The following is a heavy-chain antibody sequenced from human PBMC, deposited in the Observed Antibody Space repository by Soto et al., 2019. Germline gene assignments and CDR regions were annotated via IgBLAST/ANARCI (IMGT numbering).Heavy chain of an antibody. D-gene: IGHD3-10*01. J-gene: IGHJ6*02. CDR3: ARDLEITMVRGPLHYYYYSGMDV. V-gene: IGHV3-30-3*01. CDR1: GFTVSSYA. Sequence: PGGALRISFAASGFTVSSYAMHWVRQAPGRGLEWVAVISYDGSNKYYADSVKGRFTISRDNSKNTLYLQMNSLRAEDTAVYYCARDLEITMVRGPLHYYYYSGMDVWGQGTTVPVSS. CDR2: ISYDGSNK.